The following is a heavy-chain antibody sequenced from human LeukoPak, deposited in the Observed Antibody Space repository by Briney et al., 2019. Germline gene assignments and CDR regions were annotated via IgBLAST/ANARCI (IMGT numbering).Heavy chain of an antibody. V-gene: IGHV4-59*08. D-gene: IGHD3-3*01. CDR1: GGSISSYY. CDR3: ASEHDFWSGYPPPHYYYGMDV. Sequence: SETLSLTCTVSGGSISSYYWSWIRQPPGKGLEWIGYIYYSGSTYYNPSLKSRVTISVDTSKNQFSLKLSSVTAADTAVYYCASEHDFWSGYPPPHYYYGMDVWGQGTTVTVSS. J-gene: IGHJ6*02. CDR2: IYYSGST.